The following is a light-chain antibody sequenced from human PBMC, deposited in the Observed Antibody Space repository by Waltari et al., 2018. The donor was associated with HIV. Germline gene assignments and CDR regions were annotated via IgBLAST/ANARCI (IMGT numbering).Light chain of an antibody. Sequence: QSALTQPASVSGSPGQSITISCPGTSSDVGSYNLVSRYQQHPGKAPKLMIYEVTKRPSGVSNRFAGSKSGNTASLTISGLQAEDETDYYCCSYAGSRTFVVFGGGTRLTVL. CDR1: SSDVGSYNL. J-gene: IGLJ2*01. CDR3: CSYAGSRTFVV. CDR2: EVT. V-gene: IGLV2-23*02.